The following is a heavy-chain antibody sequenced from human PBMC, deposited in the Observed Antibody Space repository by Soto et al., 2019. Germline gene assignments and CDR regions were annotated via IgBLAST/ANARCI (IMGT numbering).Heavy chain of an antibody. CDR1: GYTLTELS. V-gene: IGHV1-24*01. CDR2: FDPEDGET. CDR3: AGGITMVRGVILKGYSYYGMDV. Sequence: ASVKVSCKVSGYTLTELSMHWVRQAPGKGLEWMGGFDPEDGETIYAQKFQGRVTMTEDTSTDTAYMELSSLRSEDTAVYYCAGGITMVRGVILKGYSYYGMDVWGQGTTVSVSS. J-gene: IGHJ6*01. D-gene: IGHD3-10*01.